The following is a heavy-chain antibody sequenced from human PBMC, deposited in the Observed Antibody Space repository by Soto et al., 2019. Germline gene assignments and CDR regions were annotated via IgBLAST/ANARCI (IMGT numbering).Heavy chain of an antibody. CDR3: AKDRIRGTSYFDY. V-gene: IGHV3-30*18. CDR1: GFSFNTYG. Sequence: QVQLLESGGGVVQPGRSLRLSRVASGFSFNTYGMHWVRQAPGKGLEWVAVISYNGDKTFYADSVKGRFTISRDNSQSTLYLQMNSLRPEDTAVYYCAKDRIRGTSYFDYWGQGTLVTFSS. D-gene: IGHD6-6*01. J-gene: IGHJ4*02. CDR2: ISYNGDKT.